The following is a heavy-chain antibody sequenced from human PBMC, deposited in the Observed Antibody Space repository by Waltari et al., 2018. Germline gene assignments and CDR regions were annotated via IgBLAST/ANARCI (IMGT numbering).Heavy chain of an antibody. CDR3: ATTRGTYYYDSSGRRGDY. D-gene: IGHD3-22*01. CDR1: GFTFSSYA. V-gene: IGHV3-23*01. CDR2: ISGRGGST. J-gene: IGHJ4*02. Sequence: EVQLLESGGGLVQPGGSLRLSCAASGFTFSSYAMSWVRQAPGKGLEWVSAISGRGGSTYYADSVKGRFTISRDNSKNTLYLQMNSLRAGDTAVYYCATTRGTYYYDSSGRRGDYWGQGTLVTVSS.